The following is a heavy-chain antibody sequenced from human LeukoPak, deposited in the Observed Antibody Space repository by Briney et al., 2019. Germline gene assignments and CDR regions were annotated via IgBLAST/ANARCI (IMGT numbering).Heavy chain of an antibody. J-gene: IGHJ3*01. CDR1: GYNFSVYY. Sequence: GASVKVSSKGSGYNFSVYYMHWVRQAPGQGLEWMGWMDPNSGDTIYAPKFQGRVSMTRDTSITTAYMELSSLTFDDSAMYYCATRGGLTPNTLAMWGHGTMVTVSS. CDR3: ATRGGLTPNTLAM. V-gene: IGHV1-2*02. D-gene: IGHD2-15*01. CDR2: MDPNSGDT.